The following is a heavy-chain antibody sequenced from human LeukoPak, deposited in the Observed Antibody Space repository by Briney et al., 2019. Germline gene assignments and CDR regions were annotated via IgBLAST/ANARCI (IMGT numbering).Heavy chain of an antibody. CDR2: ISSSGSTI. D-gene: IGHD3-10*02. Sequence: QSGGSLRLSCAASGFTFSSYERNWVRQAPGKGLWWVSYISSSGSTIYYADSVKGRFTISRDNAKNSLYLQMNSLRAEDTAVYYCAELGITMIGGVWGKGTTVTISS. V-gene: IGHV3-48*03. CDR3: AELGITMIGGV. CDR1: GFTFSSYE. J-gene: IGHJ6*04.